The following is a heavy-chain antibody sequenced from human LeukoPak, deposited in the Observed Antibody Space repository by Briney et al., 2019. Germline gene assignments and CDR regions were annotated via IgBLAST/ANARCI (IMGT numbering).Heavy chain of an antibody. CDR3: ARDREGYYFDY. D-gene: IGHD1-26*01. CDR1: GFTSSSYS. CDR2: ISSSNI. Sequence: GGSLRLSCAASGFTSSSYSMNWVRQAPGKGLEWVSSISSSNIYYADSVKGRFTISRDNAKNSLYLQMNSLRVEDTAVYYCARDREGYYFDYWGQGTLVTVSS. J-gene: IGHJ4*02. V-gene: IGHV3-21*01.